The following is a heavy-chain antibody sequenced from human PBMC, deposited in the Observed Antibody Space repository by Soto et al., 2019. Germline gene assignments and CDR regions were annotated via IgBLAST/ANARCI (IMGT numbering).Heavy chain of an antibody. Sequence: SETLSLTCTVSGGSMSSSNWWNWVRQPPGKGLEWIGETHHSGRTNYNPSLKSRVIISVDASKKQFSLKLTSVTAADTAVYYCARGNVAAAVVYWGQGTQVTVSS. CDR1: GGSMSSSNW. CDR2: THHSGRT. D-gene: IGHD6-13*01. J-gene: IGHJ4*02. CDR3: ARGNVAAAVVY. V-gene: IGHV4-4*02.